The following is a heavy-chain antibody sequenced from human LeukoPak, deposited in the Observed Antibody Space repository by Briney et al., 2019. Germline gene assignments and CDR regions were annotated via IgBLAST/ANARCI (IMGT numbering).Heavy chain of an antibody. CDR2: IYPGDSDT. Sequence: GESLKISCKGSGYSFTSYWIAWVRQMPGKGLEWMGIIYPGDSDTRYSPSFQGQVTISADKSISTAYLQWSSLKASDTAIYYFARQTEYDILTGYYTGSFDYWGQGTLVTVSS. CDR1: GYSFTSYW. V-gene: IGHV5-51*01. D-gene: IGHD3-9*01. J-gene: IGHJ4*02. CDR3: ARQTEYDILTGYYTGSFDY.